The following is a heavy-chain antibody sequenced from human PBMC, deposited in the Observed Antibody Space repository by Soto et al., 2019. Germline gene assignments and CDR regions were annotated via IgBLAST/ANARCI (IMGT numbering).Heavy chain of an antibody. D-gene: IGHD2-2*02. V-gene: IGHV3-30*04. J-gene: IGHJ4*02. CDR1: GFTFSSYA. Sequence: GGSLRLSCAASGFTFSSYAMHWVRQAPGKGLEWVAVISYDGSNKYYADSVKGRFTISRDNSKNTLYLQMNSLRAEDTAVYYCAREPPRQDYTSYYFDYWGQGTLVTVSS. CDR3: AREPPRQDYTSYYFDY. CDR2: ISYDGSNK.